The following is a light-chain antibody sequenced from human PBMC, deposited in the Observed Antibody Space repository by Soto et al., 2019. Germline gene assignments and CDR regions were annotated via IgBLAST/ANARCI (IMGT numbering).Light chain of an antibody. Sequence: EIVLTQSPATLSLSPGERATLSCRASQSVSSYLAWYKQKPAQPPRLLIYDASNRATGIPARFSGSGSGTDFTLTISSLEPEDFAVYYCQQRSNWPRIFTFGPGTKVDIK. J-gene: IGKJ3*01. CDR1: QSVSSY. CDR3: QQRSNWPRIFT. CDR2: DAS. V-gene: IGKV3-11*01.